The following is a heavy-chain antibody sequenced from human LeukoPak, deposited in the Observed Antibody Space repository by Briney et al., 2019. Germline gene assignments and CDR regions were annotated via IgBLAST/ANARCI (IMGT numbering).Heavy chain of an antibody. Sequence: ASVKVSCKASGYTFTSYDINWVRQATGQGLEWMGWMNPNSGNTGYAQKFQGRVTMTRNTSISTAYMELSSLRSEDTAVYYCASLSPLYYDSSGDPYWGQGTLVTVSS. CDR2: MNPNSGNT. CDR3: ASLSPLYYDSSGDPY. D-gene: IGHD3-22*01. CDR1: GYTFTSYD. J-gene: IGHJ4*02. V-gene: IGHV1-8*01.